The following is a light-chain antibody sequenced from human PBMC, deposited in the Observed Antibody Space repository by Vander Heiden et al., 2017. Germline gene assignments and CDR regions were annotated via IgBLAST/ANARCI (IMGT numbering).Light chain of an antibody. V-gene: IGKV1-27*01. CDR1: QGISNY. CDR2: AAS. CDR3: QKYNSAHPIT. J-gene: IGKJ5*01. Sequence: DIQMTQSPSSLSASVGDRVTITCRVSQGISNYLAWYQQKPGKVPKLLIYAASTLQSGVPSRFSGSGSGTDFTLTISSLQPEDVATYYCQKYNSAHPITFGQGTRLEIK.